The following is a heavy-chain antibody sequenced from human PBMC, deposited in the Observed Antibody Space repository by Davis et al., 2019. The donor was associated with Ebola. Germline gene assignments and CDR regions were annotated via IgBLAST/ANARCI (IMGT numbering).Heavy chain of an antibody. CDR1: GFIVTTNY. D-gene: IGHD3-22*01. CDR3: ARDPPLVDYDSSGYSFGLWYFDL. Sequence: GESLKISCAASGFIVTTNYMSWVRQAPGKGLEWVSLFYRGDYVYYADSVRNRFTISRDKSRNTLYLQMNALKVEDTAVYYCARDPPLVDYDSSGYSFGLWYFDLWGRGTLVTVSS. J-gene: IGHJ2*01. V-gene: IGHV3-66*01. CDR2: FYRGDYV.